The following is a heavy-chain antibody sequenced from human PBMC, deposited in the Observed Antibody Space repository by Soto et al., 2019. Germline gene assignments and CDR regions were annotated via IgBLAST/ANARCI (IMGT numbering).Heavy chain of an antibody. J-gene: IGHJ4*02. Sequence: ASVKVSCKASGYTFTSYGITWVRQAPGQGLEWMGWISAYTGDTNYAQKLQGRVTMTTDTSTSTAYMELRSLRSDDTAVYYCARDMRYYDGSGFVEYWGQGTPVTVSS. CDR2: ISAYTGDT. D-gene: IGHD3-22*01. V-gene: IGHV1-18*01. CDR1: GYTFTSYG. CDR3: ARDMRYYDGSGFVEY.